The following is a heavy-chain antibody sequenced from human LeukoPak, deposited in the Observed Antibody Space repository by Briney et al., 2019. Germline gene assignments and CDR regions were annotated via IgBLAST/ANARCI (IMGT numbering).Heavy chain of an antibody. D-gene: IGHD4-17*01. Sequence: SETLSLTCAVYGGSFSGYYWSWIRQPPGKGLEWIGEINHSGSTNYYPSLKSRVTISVDTSKNQFSLKLSSVTAADTAVYYCATSYVAGVRHYGDYVDAFDIWGQGTMVTVSS. V-gene: IGHV4-34*01. CDR1: GGSFSGYY. CDR3: ATSYVAGVRHYGDYVDAFDI. J-gene: IGHJ3*02. CDR2: INHSGST.